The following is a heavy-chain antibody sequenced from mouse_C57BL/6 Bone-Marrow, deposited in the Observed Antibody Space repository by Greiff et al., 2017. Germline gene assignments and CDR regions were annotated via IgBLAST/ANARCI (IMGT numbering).Heavy chain of an antibody. J-gene: IGHJ2*01. D-gene: IGHD3-2*02. CDR2: IWTGGGT. Sequence: VQLVASRPGLVAPSQSLSITCTVSGFSLTSYAISWVRQPPGKGLEWLGEIWTGGGTNYNSALKSRLSISKENSKSQFFLKMNSLQTYDTARYYCSRTRTAQAPYFDYWGQGTTLTVSS. V-gene: IGHV2-9-1*01. CDR1: GFSLTSYA. CDR3: SRTRTAQAPYFDY.